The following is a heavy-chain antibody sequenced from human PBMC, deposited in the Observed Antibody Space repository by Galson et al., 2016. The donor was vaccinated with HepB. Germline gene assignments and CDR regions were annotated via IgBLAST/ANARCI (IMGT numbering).Heavy chain of an antibody. D-gene: IGHD3-10*01. J-gene: IGHJ4*02. CDR2: ISGSGQNT. V-gene: IGHV3-23*01. Sequence: SLRLSCAASGFPFSSYAMNWVRQAPGKGLEWVSSISGSGQNTYYGASVQGRFTISRDNSKNTRYLQMNSLRAEDTAMYYCSRVGPSGYFFDYWGQGALGTVSS. CDR3: SRVGPSGYFFDY. CDR1: GFPFSSYA.